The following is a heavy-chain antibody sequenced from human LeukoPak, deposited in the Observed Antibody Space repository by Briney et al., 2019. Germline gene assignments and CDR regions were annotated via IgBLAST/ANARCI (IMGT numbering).Heavy chain of an antibody. V-gene: IGHV3-7*01. J-gene: IGHJ4*02. CDR3: ARDWSDGFDY. Sequence: TGRSLRLSCAASGFTLSTVAMSSVRQAPGGGLEWVASIKDDGSEKYNVDSVKGRFTISRDNAKNSVYLQMNSLRADDTAVYYCARDWSDGFDYWGQGTLVTVSS. CDR1: GFTLSTVA. CDR2: IKDDGSEK. D-gene: IGHD3-3*01.